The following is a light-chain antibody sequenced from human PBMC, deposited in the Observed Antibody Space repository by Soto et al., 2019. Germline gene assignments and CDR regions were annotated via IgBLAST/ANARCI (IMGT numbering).Light chain of an antibody. J-gene: IGLJ3*02. V-gene: IGLV2-23*01. CDR2: EGI. Sequence: QSALTQPASVSGSPGQSITISFTGTSSDVGSYNAVSWYQQYPGKAPRLMIYEGIKRPSGVSNRFSGSKSGNTASLTISGLQTEDEADYYCCSYAGSMSWVFGGGTKLTVL. CDR1: SSDVGSYNA. CDR3: CSYAGSMSWV.